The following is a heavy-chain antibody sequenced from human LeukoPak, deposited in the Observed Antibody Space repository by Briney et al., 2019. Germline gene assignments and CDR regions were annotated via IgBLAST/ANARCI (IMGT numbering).Heavy chain of an antibody. Sequence: SLRLSCAASGFTFSSYGMHWVRQAPGEGLEWVAVIWYDGSNKYYADSVKGRFTISRDNSKNTLYLQMNSLRAEDTAVYYCARDRGIVVPAAILDYWGQGTLVTVSS. D-gene: IGHD2-2*02. CDR3: ARDRGIVVPAAILDY. CDR1: GFTFSSYG. V-gene: IGHV3-33*01. CDR2: IWYDGSNK. J-gene: IGHJ4*02.